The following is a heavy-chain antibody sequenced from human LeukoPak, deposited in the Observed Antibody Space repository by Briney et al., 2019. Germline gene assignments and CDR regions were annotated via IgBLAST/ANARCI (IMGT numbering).Heavy chain of an antibody. CDR3: AGEGSSHLGALAY. V-gene: IGHV4-34*09. CDR1: GGSFSGYY. J-gene: IGHJ4*02. CDR2: INHSGST. Sequence: PSETLSLTCAVYGGSFSGYYWSWIRQPPGKGLEWIGEINHSGSTNYNPSLKSRVTISVDTSKNQFSLKLSSVTAADTAVYYCAGEGSSHLGALAYWGQGTLVTVSS. D-gene: IGHD6-13*01.